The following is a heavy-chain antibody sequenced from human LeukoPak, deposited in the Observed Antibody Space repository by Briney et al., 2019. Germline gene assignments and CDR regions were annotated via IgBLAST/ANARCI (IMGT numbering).Heavy chain of an antibody. V-gene: IGHV3-21*01. J-gene: IGHJ3*02. CDR1: GFTFSSYS. D-gene: IGHD2-21*02. CDR3: ARSTGGDWYAFDI. Sequence: GGSLRLSCAASGFTFSSYSMNWVRQAPGKGLEWVSFISSSSSYIYYVDSVKGRFTISRHNAKNSLYLHMNSLRAEDTAVYYCARSTGGDWYAFDIWGQGTMVTVSS. CDR2: ISSSSSYI.